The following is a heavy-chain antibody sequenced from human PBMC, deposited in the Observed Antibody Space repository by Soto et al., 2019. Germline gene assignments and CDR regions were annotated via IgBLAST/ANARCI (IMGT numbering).Heavy chain of an antibody. Sequence: GASVKVSCKASGYTFTSYYMHWVRQAPGQGLEWMGIINPSGGSTSYAQKFQGRVTMTRDTSTSTVYMELSSLRSEDTAVYYCARLGRHITIFGPRFDPWGQGTLVTVSS. CDR3: ARLGRHITIFGPRFDP. CDR1: GYTFTSYY. CDR2: INPSGGST. V-gene: IGHV1-46*01. D-gene: IGHD3-3*01. J-gene: IGHJ5*02.